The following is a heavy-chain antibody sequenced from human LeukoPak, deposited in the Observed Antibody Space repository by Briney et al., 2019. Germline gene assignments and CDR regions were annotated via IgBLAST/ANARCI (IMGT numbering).Heavy chain of an antibody. D-gene: IGHD6-19*01. CDR1: GGSISNYH. J-gene: IGHJ4*02. Sequence: PSETLSLTCTVPGGSISNYHWSWIRQPAGKGLEWVGQIHSSGSTNYNPPLKSRVTVSIDTAENQLSLTIRSVTAADTAVYYCARRDISSGWSFEYWGQGTLVTVSS. CDR2: IHSSGST. V-gene: IGHV4-4*07. CDR3: ARRDISSGWSFEY.